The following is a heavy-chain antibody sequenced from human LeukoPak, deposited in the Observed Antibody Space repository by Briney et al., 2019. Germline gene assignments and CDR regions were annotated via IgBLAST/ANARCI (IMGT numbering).Heavy chain of an antibody. CDR2: INPNSGGT. D-gene: IGHD1-7*01. V-gene: IGHV1-2*02. CDR3: ASAPPASAITGTTLPFDY. J-gene: IGHJ4*02. CDR1: GYTFTGYY. Sequence: GASVKVSCKASGYTFTGYYMHWVRQAPGQGLEWMGWINPNSGGTNYAQKFQGRVTMTRDTSISTAYMELSRLRSDDTAVYYCASAPPASAITGTTLPFDYWGQGTLVAVSS.